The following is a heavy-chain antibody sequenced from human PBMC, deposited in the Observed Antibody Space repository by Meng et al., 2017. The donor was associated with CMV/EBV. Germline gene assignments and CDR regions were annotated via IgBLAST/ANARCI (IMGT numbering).Heavy chain of an antibody. J-gene: IGHJ4*02. CDR3: ARGAMVELLPPHPYFDY. V-gene: IGHV5-51*01. CDR2: IYPGDSDT. CDR1: GYSFTSYW. Sequence: GESLKISCKGSGYSFTSYWIGWVRQMPGKGLEWMGSIYPGDSDTRYSQSFQGQVTISADKSISTAYLQWSSLKASDTAMYYCARGAMVELLPPHPYFDYWGQGTLVTVSS. D-gene: IGHD1-26*01.